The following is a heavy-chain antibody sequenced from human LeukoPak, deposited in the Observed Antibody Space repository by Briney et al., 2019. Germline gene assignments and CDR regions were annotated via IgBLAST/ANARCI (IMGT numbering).Heavy chain of an antibody. D-gene: IGHD6-6*01. J-gene: IGHJ4*02. CDR3: ARGSFSRIAARRGAKTFDY. Sequence: KPSETLSLTCAVYGGSFSGYYWSWIRQPPGKGLGWIGEINHSGSTNYNPSLKSRVTISVDTSKNQFSLKLSSVTAADTAVYYCARGSFSRIAARRGAKTFDYWGQGTLVTVSS. CDR2: INHSGST. V-gene: IGHV4-34*01. CDR1: GGSFSGYY.